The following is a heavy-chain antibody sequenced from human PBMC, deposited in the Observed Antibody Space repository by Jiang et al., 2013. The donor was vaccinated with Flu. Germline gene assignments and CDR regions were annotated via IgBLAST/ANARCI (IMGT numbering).Heavy chain of an antibody. D-gene: IGHD6-19*01. V-gene: IGHV3-53*01. CDR3: ARVRAVAAPFDY. CDR1: GFTVSSNY. CDR2: IYSGGST. J-gene: IGHJ4*02. Sequence: GFTVSSNYMSWVRQAPGKGLEWVSVIYSGGSTYYADSVKGRFTISRDNSKNTLYLQMNSLRAEDTAVYYCARVRAVAAPFDYWGQGTLVTVSS.